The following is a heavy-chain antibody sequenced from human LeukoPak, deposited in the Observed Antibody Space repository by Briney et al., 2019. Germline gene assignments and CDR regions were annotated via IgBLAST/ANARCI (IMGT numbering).Heavy chain of an antibody. Sequence: PSETLSLTCTVSGGSISSYYWSWIRQPPGKGLEWIGYIYYSGSTNYNPSLKSRVTISVDTSRNQFSLKLSSVTAADTAVYYCARVVDWFDPWGQGTLVTVSS. V-gene: IGHV4-59*01. J-gene: IGHJ5*02. CDR2: IYYSGST. CDR3: ARVVDWFDP. CDR1: GGSISSYY.